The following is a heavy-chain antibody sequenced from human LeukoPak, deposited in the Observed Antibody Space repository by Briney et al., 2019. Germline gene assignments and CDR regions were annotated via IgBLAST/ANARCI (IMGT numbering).Heavy chain of an antibody. CDR1: GFTFSSYA. CDR2: ISGSGGST. CDR3: AKGGYRPRYYFDY. D-gene: IGHD1-1*01. Sequence: PGGSLRLSCAASGFTFSSYAMSWVRQAPGKGLEWVSAISGSGGSTYYADSVKGRSTISRDNSKNTLYLQMNSLRAEDTAVYYCAKGGYRPRYYFDYWGQGTLVTVSS. J-gene: IGHJ4*02. V-gene: IGHV3-23*01.